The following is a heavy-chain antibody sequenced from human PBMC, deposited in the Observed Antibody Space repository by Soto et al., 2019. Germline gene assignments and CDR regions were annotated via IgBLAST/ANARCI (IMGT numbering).Heavy chain of an antibody. V-gene: IGHV4-59*01. CDR1: GGSIRSYY. CDR3: ARGRDYDFWSGSPRDFAY. D-gene: IGHD3-3*01. CDR2: IYYSGST. Sequence: QVQLQESGPGLVKPSETLSLTCSVSGGSIRSYYWSWIRQPPGKGLEWIGYIYYSGSTNYNPSLKSRVTISIATSQDRCSLKLSAVTAADTAVYYCARGRDYDFWSGSPRDFAYWGPGTLVTVSS. J-gene: IGHJ4*02.